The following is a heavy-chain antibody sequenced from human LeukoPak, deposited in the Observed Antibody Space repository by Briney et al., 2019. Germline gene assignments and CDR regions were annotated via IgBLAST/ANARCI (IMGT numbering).Heavy chain of an antibody. V-gene: IGHV3-30*02. CDR2: IRYDGSNK. D-gene: IGHD3-3*01. Sequence: GGSLRLSCAASGFTFSSYGMHWVRQAPGKGLEWVAFIRYDGSNKYYADSVKGRFTISRDNSKNTLYLQMNSLRAEDTAVYYCARGPDTIFGVVIFNRAFDIWGQGTMVTVSS. CDR3: ARGPDTIFGVVIFNRAFDI. J-gene: IGHJ3*02. CDR1: GFTFSSYG.